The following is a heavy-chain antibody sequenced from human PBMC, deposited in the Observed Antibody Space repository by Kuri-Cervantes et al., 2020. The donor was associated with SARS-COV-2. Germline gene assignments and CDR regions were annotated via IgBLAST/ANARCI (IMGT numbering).Heavy chain of an antibody. Sequence: ESLKISCTVSGGSISSSSYYWGWLRQPPGKGLEWNGSIYYSGSTYYNPSLKSRVTISVDTSKNQFSLKLSSVTAADTAVYYCARLVIATRGGRNWFDPWGQGTLVTVSS. V-gene: IGHV4-39*01. CDR1: GGSISSSSYY. CDR2: IYYSGST. CDR3: ARLVIATRGGRNWFDP. J-gene: IGHJ5*02. D-gene: IGHD3-16*02.